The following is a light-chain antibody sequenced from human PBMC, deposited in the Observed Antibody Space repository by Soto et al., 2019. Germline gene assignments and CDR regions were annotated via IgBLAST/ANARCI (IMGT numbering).Light chain of an antibody. J-gene: IGLJ1*01. CDR1: SSNIGAGYD. Sequence: QSVLTQPPSVSGAPGQRVTISCTGSSSNIGAGYDAHWYQLLPGTAPKLLIYGNSNRPSGVPHRFSGSKSGTSASLAITGRQAEDGAYDYCQSYDSSLSGYVFGAGTKLTVL. CDR3: QSYDSSLSGYV. V-gene: IGLV1-40*01. CDR2: GNS.